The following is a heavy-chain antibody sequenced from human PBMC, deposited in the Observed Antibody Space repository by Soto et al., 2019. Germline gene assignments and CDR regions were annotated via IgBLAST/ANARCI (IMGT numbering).Heavy chain of an antibody. D-gene: IGHD4-17*01. J-gene: IGHJ3*02. V-gene: IGHV4-34*01. CDR3: ARDGNLFYGDYDNFTAFDI. CDR2: INHSGST. Sequence: PSETLSLTCAVYGGSFSGYYWSWIRQPPGKGLEWIGEINHSGSTNYNPSLKSRVTISVDTSKNQFSLKLSSVTAADTAVYYCARDGNLFYGDYDNFTAFDIWGQGTMVTVSS. CDR1: GGSFSGYY.